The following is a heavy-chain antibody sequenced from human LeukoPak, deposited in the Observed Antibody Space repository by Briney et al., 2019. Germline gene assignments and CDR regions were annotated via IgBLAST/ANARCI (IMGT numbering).Heavy chain of an antibody. J-gene: IGHJ6*03. CDR1: GYTFTSYG. Sequence: ASVKVSCKASGYTFTSYGISWVRQAPGQGLEWMGWISAYNGNTNYAQKLQGRVTMTTDTSTSTAYMELRSLRSDDTAVYYCARVYYYDSSGYYNYYMDVRGKGTTVTVSS. CDR2: ISAYNGNT. V-gene: IGHV1-18*01. CDR3: ARVYYYDSSGYYNYYMDV. D-gene: IGHD3-22*01.